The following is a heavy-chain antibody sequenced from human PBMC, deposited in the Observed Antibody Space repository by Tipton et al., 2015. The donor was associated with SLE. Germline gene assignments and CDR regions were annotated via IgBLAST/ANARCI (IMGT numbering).Heavy chain of an antibody. CDR3: ARQGISVGRDGYNYCDY. D-gene: IGHD5-24*01. CDR2: IHHGDSDT. J-gene: IGHJ4*02. CDR1: GYSFTSYW. Sequence: QLVQSGAEVKKPGESLKISCKGSGYSFTSYWIGWVRQMPGKGLEWVGIIHHGDSDTRYSPSFQGQVTISADKSISTAYLQWSSLKASDTAMYYCARQGISVGRDGYNYCDYWCQGTLVTVSS. V-gene: IGHV5-51*01.